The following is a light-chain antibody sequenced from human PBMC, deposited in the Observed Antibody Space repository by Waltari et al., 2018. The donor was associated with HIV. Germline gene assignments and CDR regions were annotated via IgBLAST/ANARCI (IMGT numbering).Light chain of an antibody. CDR1: QGVNIK. J-gene: IGKJ2*01. Sequence: EILMTQSPDTLSVSPGETATLSCRASQGVNIKLAWYQQKPGQAPRLLIYSASTSATGIPARFIGSGSGTEFTLTITSLQSEDFTIYYCQQYNNWPYTFGQGTKLEI. CDR3: QQYNNWPYT. CDR2: SAS. V-gene: IGKV3-15*01.